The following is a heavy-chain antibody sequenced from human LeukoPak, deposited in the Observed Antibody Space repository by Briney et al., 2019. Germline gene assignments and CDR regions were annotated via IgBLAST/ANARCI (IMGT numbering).Heavy chain of an antibody. CDR2: IKEDGSEN. V-gene: IGHV3-7*01. CDR3: ARQRYSDY. CDR1: GFTFSRYW. J-gene: IGHJ4*02. Sequence: GGSLRLSCAASGFTFSRYWMTWVRQAPGKGLEWVANIKEDGSENSYVESVKGRFTISRDNAKSSLYLQLNSLRAEDTAVYFCARQRYSDYWGQGTLVTVSS. D-gene: IGHD1-1*01.